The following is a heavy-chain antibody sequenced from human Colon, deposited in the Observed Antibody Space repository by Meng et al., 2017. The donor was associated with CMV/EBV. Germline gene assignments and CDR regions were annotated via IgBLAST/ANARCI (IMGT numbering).Heavy chain of an antibody. CDR3: ATIVREFIYESSPELFDI. J-gene: IGHJ3*02. CDR2: ILPLAGIV. CDR1: TLLRHA. V-gene: IGHV1-69*04. D-gene: IGHD5-18*01. Sequence: TLLRHAVRSMRQAPWHGLKWMGMILPLAGIVTHSQQFQGRVTITADKSTSTAYIDLTSLTSEDTAIYYCATIVREFIYESSPELFDIWGQGTMVTVSS.